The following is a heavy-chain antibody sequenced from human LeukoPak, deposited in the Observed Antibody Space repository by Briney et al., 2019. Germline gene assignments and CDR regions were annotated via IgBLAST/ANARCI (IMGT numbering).Heavy chain of an antibody. Sequence: GGSLRLSCAASGFTFSSYAMHWVRQAPGKGLEWVAVIPYDGSNKYYADSVKGRFTISRDNSKNTLYLQMNSLRAEDTAVYYCAKTLGAPAEYFHLWGQGTLVTVSS. CDR3: AKTLGAPAEYFHL. CDR1: GFTFSSYA. D-gene: IGHD3-10*01. CDR2: IPYDGSNK. J-gene: IGHJ1*01. V-gene: IGHV3-30*14.